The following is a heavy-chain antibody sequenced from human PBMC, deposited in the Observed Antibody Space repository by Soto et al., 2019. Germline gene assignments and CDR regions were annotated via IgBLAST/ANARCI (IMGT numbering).Heavy chain of an antibody. CDR3: AKNWDTTFSSSSH. V-gene: IGHV3-23*01. CDR1: GFTFSTYA. Sequence: EVQLLESGGGLVQPGGSLRLSCAASGFTFSTYAMSWVRQAPGKGLEWVSAISGSGGSTYYADSVKGRFTISRDKSKNTLFLQMNNLRAEDTAVYYCAKNWDTTFSSSSHWAQGTLVTVSS. CDR2: ISGSGGST. J-gene: IGHJ4*02. D-gene: IGHD6-6*01.